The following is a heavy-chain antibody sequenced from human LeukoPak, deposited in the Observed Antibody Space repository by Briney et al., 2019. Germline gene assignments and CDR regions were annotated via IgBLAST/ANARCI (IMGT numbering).Heavy chain of an antibody. CDR1: GYTFTSYG. CDR2: ISAYNGNT. Sequence: APVKASCKASGYTFTSYGISWVRQAPGQGLEWMGWISAYNGNTNYAQKLQGRVTMTTDTSTSTAYMELRSLRSDDTAVYYCAKDMKWLRAGYEFDYWGQGTLVTVSS. J-gene: IGHJ4*02. CDR3: AKDMKWLRAGYEFDY. V-gene: IGHV1-18*01. D-gene: IGHD5-12*01.